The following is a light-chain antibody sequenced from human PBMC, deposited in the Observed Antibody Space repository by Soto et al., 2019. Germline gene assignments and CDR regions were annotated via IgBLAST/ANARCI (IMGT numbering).Light chain of an antibody. CDR2: GAS. CDR1: ESVSDN. CDR3: QQYETFSGT. Sequence: EIVMTQSPATLSVSPGGRATLSCRASESVSDNLAWYQQKPGQPPRLLIYGASTRATGIPARFSGSGSGTEFTLTISSLQSDDFATYYCQQYETFSGTFGPGTKVEI. J-gene: IGKJ1*01. V-gene: IGKV3-15*01.